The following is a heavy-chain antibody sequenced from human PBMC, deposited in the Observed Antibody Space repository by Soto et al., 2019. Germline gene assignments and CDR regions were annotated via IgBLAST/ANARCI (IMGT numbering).Heavy chain of an antibody. V-gene: IGHV3-30-3*01. D-gene: IGHD6-19*01. CDR3: ARDRGSSGWSDAFDI. CDR2: TSYDGSNK. CDR1: RFTFSSYS. J-gene: IGHJ3*02. Sequence: QVQLVESGGGLVQPGRSLRLSCAASRFTFSSYSMHWVRQAPGKGLEWVAITSYDGSNKNYADSVKGRITISRDNSKNTLYLQMNILRPEDTAVYYCARDRGSSGWSDAFDIWGQGTMVTVSS.